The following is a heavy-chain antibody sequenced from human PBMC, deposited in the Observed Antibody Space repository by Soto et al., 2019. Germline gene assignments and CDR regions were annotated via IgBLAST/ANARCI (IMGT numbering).Heavy chain of an antibody. D-gene: IGHD2-2*01. CDR1: GGTFSSYA. CDR2: IIPIFGTA. J-gene: IGHJ6*02. Sequence: QVQLVQSGAEVKKPGSSVKGSCKASGGTFSSYAISWVRQAPGQGLEWMGGIIPIFGTANYAQKFQGRVTITADESTSTAYMELSSLRSEDTAVYYCARERDIVVVPERYGMDVWGQGTTVTVSS. V-gene: IGHV1-69*01. CDR3: ARERDIVVVPERYGMDV.